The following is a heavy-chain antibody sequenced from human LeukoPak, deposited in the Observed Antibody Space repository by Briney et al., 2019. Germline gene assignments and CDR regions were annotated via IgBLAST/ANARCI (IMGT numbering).Heavy chain of an antibody. J-gene: IGHJ4*02. D-gene: IGHD3-22*01. Sequence: SVKVSCKASGYTFTSYGISWVRQAPGQGLEWMGGIIPIFGTANYAQKFQGRVTITADESTSTAYMELSSLRSEDTAVYYCARGDDSSGYYFDYWGQGTLVTVSS. CDR2: IIPIFGTA. V-gene: IGHV1-69*13. CDR3: ARGDDSSGYYFDY. CDR1: GYTFTSYG.